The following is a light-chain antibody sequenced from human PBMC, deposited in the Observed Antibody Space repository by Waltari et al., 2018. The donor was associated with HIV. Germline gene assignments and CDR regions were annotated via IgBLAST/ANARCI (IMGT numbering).Light chain of an antibody. CDR1: NIGDKN. J-gene: IGLJ2*01. CDR2: AGS. V-gene: IGLV3-21*02. Sequence: SYVLTQAPSVSVAPGQTASVTCGGNNIGDKNVHWYQQKPGQAPVSVVHAGSDRPSGIPERFSGSNSGNTATLTINRVEAGDEADYYCQVWDSSSDHAIFGGGTKLTVL. CDR3: QVWDSSSDHAI.